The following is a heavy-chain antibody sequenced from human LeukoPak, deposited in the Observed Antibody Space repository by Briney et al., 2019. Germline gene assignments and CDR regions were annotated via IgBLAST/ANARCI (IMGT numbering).Heavy chain of an antibody. V-gene: IGHV4-39*01. J-gene: IGHJ6*02. CDR3: ARCYYGSGSYYHMDV. CDR1: GGSISSSSYY. CDR2: IYYSGST. D-gene: IGHD3-10*01. Sequence: SETLSLTWTVSGGSISSSSYYWGWIRQPPGKGLEWIGSIYYSGSTYYNPSLKSRVTISVDTSKNQFSLKLSSVTAADPAVYYCARCYYGSGSYYHMDVWGQGTTVTVSS.